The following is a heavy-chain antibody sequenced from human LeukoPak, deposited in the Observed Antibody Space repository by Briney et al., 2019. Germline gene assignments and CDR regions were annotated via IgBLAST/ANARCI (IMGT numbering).Heavy chain of an antibody. CDR3: ARNGAFDI. Sequence: SETLSLTCTVSGGSISSSSYYWGWIRQPPGKGLEWIGSIYYNGSTYYNPSLKSRVTISVDRSKNQFSLKLSSVTAADTAVYYCARNGAFDIWGQGTMVTVSS. CDR1: GGSISSSSYY. V-gene: IGHV4-39*07. D-gene: IGHD1-14*01. J-gene: IGHJ3*02. CDR2: IYYNGST.